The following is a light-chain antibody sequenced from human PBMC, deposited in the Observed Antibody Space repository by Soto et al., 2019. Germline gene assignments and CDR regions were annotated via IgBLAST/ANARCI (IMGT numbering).Light chain of an antibody. J-gene: IGLJ2*01. CDR1: SSDDGGYNY. CDR3: CSYTSSSTLVV. V-gene: IGLV2-14*01. Sequence: QSALTQPPSVSGSPGQSITISCSGTSSDDGGYNYVSWYQQHPGKAPKLMIYDVSNRPSGVSNRFSGSKSGNTASLTISGLQAEDEADYYCCSYTSSSTLVVFGGGTKLTVL. CDR2: DVS.